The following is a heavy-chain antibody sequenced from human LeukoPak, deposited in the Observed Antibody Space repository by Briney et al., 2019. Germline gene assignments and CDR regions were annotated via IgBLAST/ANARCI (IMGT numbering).Heavy chain of an antibody. Sequence: GASVKVSCKASGYTFTSYDINWMRQAPGQGLEWMGWISTQSGNTNYAQKVQGRLTLTTDGSTNTAYMELRSLRSDDTAVYYCARGAYGDKWGQGTMVTVSS. J-gene: IGHJ4*02. CDR2: ISTQSGNT. D-gene: IGHD4-17*01. V-gene: IGHV1-18*01. CDR1: GYTFTSYD. CDR3: ARGAYGDK.